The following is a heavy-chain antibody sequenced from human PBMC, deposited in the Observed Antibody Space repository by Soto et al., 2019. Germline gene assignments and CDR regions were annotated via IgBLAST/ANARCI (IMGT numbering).Heavy chain of an antibody. CDR2: ISYDGSNK. CDR3: AKDEGYSYGSYGMDV. D-gene: IGHD5-18*01. J-gene: IGHJ6*02. V-gene: IGHV3-30*18. Sequence: PGGSLRLSCAASGFTFSSYGMHWVRQAPGKGLEWVAVISYDGSNKYYADSVKGRFTISRDNSKNTLYLQMNSLRAEDTAVYYCAKDEGYSYGSYGMDVWGQGTTVTVSS. CDR1: GFTFSSYG.